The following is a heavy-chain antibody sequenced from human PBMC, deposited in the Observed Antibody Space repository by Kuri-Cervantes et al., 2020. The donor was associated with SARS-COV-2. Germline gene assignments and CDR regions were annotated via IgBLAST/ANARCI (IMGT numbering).Heavy chain of an antibody. CDR3: ASXXYSYGKYYXXFYYMDV. CDR1: GGXXXSYA. D-gene: IGHD5-18*01. J-gene: IGHJ6*03. Sequence: SVKVSXKASGGXXXSYAIXXVRQAPXQGLEWMXGXIPXXGTAXXXQKFQGXVTITTDESTSTAYMXLSSLRSEXTAVXXCASXXYSYGKYYXXFYYMDVWGKGTTVTVSS. V-gene: IGHV1-69*05. CDR2: XIPXXGTA.